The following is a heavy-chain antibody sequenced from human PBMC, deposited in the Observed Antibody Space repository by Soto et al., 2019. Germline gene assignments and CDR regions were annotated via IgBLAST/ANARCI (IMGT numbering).Heavy chain of an antibody. Sequence: EVQLVESGGGLVQPGGSLRLSCAASGFTFSSYWMSWVRQAPGKGLEWVANIKQDGSEKYYVDSVKGRFTISRDNAKNSLYLEMNSLRAEDTAVYYCAREGGGYSGRYYSDYWGQGTLVTVSS. V-gene: IGHV3-7*01. J-gene: IGHJ4*02. D-gene: IGHD1-26*01. CDR1: GFTFSSYW. CDR2: IKQDGSEK. CDR3: AREGGGYSGRYYSDY.